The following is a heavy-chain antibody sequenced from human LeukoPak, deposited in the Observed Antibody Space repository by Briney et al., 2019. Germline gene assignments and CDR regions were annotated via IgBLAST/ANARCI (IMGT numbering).Heavy chain of an antibody. CDR3: ARGRRYDFWSGYTRINWFDP. V-gene: IGHV4-59*12. D-gene: IGHD3-3*01. CDR1: GGSISSYY. J-gene: IGHJ5*02. Sequence: PSETLSLTCTVSGGSISSYYWSWIRQPPGKGLEWIGYIYYSGSTNYNPSLKSRVTISVDTSKNQFSLKLSSVTAADTAVYYCARGRRYDFWSGYTRINWFDPWGQGTLVTVSS. CDR2: IYYSGST.